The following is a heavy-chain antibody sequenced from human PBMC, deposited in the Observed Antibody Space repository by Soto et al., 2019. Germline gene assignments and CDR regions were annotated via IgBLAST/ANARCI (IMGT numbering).Heavy chain of an antibody. Sequence: SETLSLTCTVSGGSISSGGYYWSWIRQHPGKGLEWIGYIYYSGSTYYNPSLKSRVTISVDTSKNQFSLKLSSVTAADTAVYYCARASRDGYNFYYFDYWGQGTLVTVSS. CDR1: GGSISSGGYY. V-gene: IGHV4-31*03. J-gene: IGHJ4*02. CDR3: ARASRDGYNFYYFDY. D-gene: IGHD5-12*01. CDR2: IYYSGST.